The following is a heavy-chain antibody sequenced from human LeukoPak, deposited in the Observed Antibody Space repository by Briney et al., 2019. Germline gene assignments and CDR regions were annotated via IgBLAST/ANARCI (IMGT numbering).Heavy chain of an antibody. CDR3: ARDREQLWFTSDYYYMDV. Sequence: GGSLRLSCAASGFTFSSYEMNWVRQAPGKGLEWVSYISSSSSTIYYADSVKGRFTISRDNAKNSPYLQMNSLRAEDTAVYYCARDREQLWFTSDYYYMDVWGKGTTVTVSS. D-gene: IGHD5-18*01. CDR2: ISSSSSTI. V-gene: IGHV3-48*01. CDR1: GFTFSSYE. J-gene: IGHJ6*03.